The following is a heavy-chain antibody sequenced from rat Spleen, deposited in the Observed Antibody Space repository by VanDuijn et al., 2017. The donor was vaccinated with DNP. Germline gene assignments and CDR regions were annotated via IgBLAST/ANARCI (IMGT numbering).Heavy chain of an antibody. V-gene: IGHV5-20*01. CDR1: GFTFSDFY. CDR2: ISYDGGGT. J-gene: IGHJ3*01. D-gene: IGHD1-1*01. Sequence: EVQLVESGGGLVQPGRSLKLSCAASGFTFSDFYMAWVRQAPTKGLEWVAYISYDGGGTYNGDSVKGRFTISRDFAENVVYLQMNSLRSEDTATYYCSRSGDDNWFAHWGQGTLVTVSS. CDR3: SRSGDDNWFAH.